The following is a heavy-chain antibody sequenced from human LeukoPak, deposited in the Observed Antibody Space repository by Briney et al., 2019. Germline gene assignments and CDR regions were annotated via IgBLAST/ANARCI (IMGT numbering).Heavy chain of an antibody. CDR3: AKDPLVNSQEYFDY. J-gene: IGHJ4*02. Sequence: GGSLRLSCAASGFTFSGYAMSWVRQATGKRLEWVSAISGSGGSTYYADSVKGRFTISRDNSKNTLYLQMNSLRAEDTAVYYCAKDPLVNSQEYFDYWGQGTLVTVSS. V-gene: IGHV3-23*01. CDR1: GFTFSGYA. CDR2: ISGSGGST. D-gene: IGHD2/OR15-2a*01.